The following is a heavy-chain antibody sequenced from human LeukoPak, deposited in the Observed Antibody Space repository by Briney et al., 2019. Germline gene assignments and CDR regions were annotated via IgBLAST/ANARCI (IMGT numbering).Heavy chain of an antibody. CDR2: ITMNSVR. J-gene: IGHJ5*02. CDR1: GFSLSDYG. D-gene: IGHD6-13*01. Sequence: GGSLRLSCSASGFSLSDYGMSWVRQAPGKGLEWVSYITMNSVRFYADSVKGRFTISRDNARNSLDLQMNSLRAEDTAVYYCAKSALSKALSRTFIGAAGGRFDPWGQGTLVTVSS. V-gene: IGHV3-69-1*01. CDR3: AKSALSKALSRTFIGAAGGRFDP.